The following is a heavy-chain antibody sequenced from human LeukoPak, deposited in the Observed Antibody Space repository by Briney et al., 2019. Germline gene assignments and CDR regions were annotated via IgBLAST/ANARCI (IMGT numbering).Heavy chain of an antibody. CDR2: ISSSSSYI. Sequence: GGSLRLSCAASGFTFSSYSMNWVRQAPGKGLEWVSSISSSSSYIYYADSVKGRFTISRDNAKNSLYLQMNSLRAEDTAVYYCARAPYSYDTFVYWGQGTLVTVSS. J-gene: IGHJ4*02. V-gene: IGHV3-21*01. CDR1: GFTFSSYS. CDR3: ARAPYSYDTFVY. D-gene: IGHD5-18*01.